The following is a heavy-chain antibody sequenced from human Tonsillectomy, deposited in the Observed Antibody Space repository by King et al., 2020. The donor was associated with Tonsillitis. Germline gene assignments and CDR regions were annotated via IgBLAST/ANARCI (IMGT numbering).Heavy chain of an antibody. CDR1: GFTFSTYG. V-gene: IGHV3-23*04. CDR3: ARASFGTDF. J-gene: IGHJ4*02. Sequence: QLVQSGGGLVKPGGSLRLSCAASGFTFSTYGMNWVRQAPGKGLEWVSGIIGSGGRTYYGDSVKGRFTVSRDNSKNTLYLQMHSLRAEDTAVYYCARASFGTDFWGQGTLVTVS. D-gene: IGHD6-13*01. CDR2: IIGSGGRT.